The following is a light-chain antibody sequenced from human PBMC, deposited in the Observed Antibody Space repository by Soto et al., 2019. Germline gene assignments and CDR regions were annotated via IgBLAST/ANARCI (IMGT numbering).Light chain of an antibody. CDR1: QSVRTN. CDR3: QHYHNWPPLT. CDR2: AAS. V-gene: IGKV3-15*01. Sequence: EVVVTQSPATLSVSLGGRATLSCRASQSVRTNLAWYQQKPGQAPRLLIYAASTRATGIPARFSGSGSGTEFTLTITSLQSEDFAVYYCQHYHNWPPLTFGGGTKVEIK. J-gene: IGKJ4*01.